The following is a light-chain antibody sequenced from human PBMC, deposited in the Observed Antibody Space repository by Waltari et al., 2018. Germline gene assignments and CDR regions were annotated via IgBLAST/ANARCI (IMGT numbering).Light chain of an antibody. J-gene: IGKJ4*01. CDR2: AAS. Sequence: DIQMTQSPSSLSASVGDRVTITCRASQSISSYLNWYQQKPGKAPKLLIYAASSLQSGVPSRFSGSGSGTDFTLTISSLQPEDFVTYSCQQATSFPPTFGEGTKVEIK. V-gene: IGKV1-39*01. CDR3: QQATSFPPT. CDR1: QSISSY.